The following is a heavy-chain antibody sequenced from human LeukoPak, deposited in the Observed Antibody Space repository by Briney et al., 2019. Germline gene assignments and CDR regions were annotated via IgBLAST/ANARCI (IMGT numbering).Heavy chain of an antibody. Sequence: SVKVSCKASGGTFSSYAISWVRQAPGQGLEWMGGIIPIFGTANYAQKFQGRVTITADESTSTAYMELSSLRSEDTAVYYCARDRRYYYGSGSYSSLDYWGQGTLVTVSS. D-gene: IGHD3-10*01. CDR2: IIPIFGTA. CDR3: ARDRRYYYGSGSYSSLDY. J-gene: IGHJ4*02. CDR1: GGTFSSYA. V-gene: IGHV1-69*01.